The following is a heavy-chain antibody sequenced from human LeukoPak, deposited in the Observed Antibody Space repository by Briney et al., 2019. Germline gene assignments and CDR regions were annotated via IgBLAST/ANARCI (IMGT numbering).Heavy chain of an antibody. Sequence: SVKVSCKASGGTFSSYAISWVRQAPGQGLEWMGGIIPIFGTANYAQKFQGRVTITADKSTSTSYMELTSLRSEDTAVYYCARDSTTVTTTYFQRWGQGTLVIVSS. CDR3: ARDSTTVTTTYFQR. CDR1: GGTFSSYA. CDR2: IIPIFGTA. D-gene: IGHD4-17*01. V-gene: IGHV1-69*06. J-gene: IGHJ1*01.